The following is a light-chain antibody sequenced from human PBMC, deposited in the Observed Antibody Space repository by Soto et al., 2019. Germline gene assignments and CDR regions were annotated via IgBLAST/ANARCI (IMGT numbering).Light chain of an antibody. CDR2: KAS. CDR1: QSIKSW. Sequence: DIQMTQSPSTLSASVGDRVTITCRASQSIKSWLAWYQQKPGKAPKLLIYKASTLESGVPSRFSGSQSGTEFTLTISSLQPDDFATYYCQKYNTYLALTFGGGTKVDIK. V-gene: IGKV1-5*03. CDR3: QKYNTYLALT. J-gene: IGKJ4*01.